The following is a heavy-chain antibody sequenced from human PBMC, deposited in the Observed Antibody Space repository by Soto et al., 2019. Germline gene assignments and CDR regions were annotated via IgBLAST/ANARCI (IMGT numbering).Heavy chain of an antibody. D-gene: IGHD6-19*01. CDR1: GFTFSIYA. V-gene: IGHV3-30*03. CDR2: ISYDGTKT. CDR3: AYARGPRRQWLIDHFAY. Sequence: QVQLVESGGGVVQPGRSLRVSCAASGFTFSIYAMHWVRQAPGTGLEWVAVISYDGTKTYYADSVKGRFTISRDNSKTTEYLKLNSLSDGDKAIFYCAYARGPRRQWLIDHFAYWGQGTVVTVSP. J-gene: IGHJ4*02.